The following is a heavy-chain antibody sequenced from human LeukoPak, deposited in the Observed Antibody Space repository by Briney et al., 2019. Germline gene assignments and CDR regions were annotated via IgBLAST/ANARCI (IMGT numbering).Heavy chain of an antibody. CDR3: VRGYSYGWFDP. CDR2: ISYDGSNE. CDR1: GFTFSSYV. Sequence: GGSLRLSCAASGFTFSSYVMHWVRQAPGKGLEWVAIISYDGSNEYYADSVKGRFTISRDNSKNTLYLQMNSLRAEDTAVYYCVRGYSYGWFDPWGQGTLVTVSS. J-gene: IGHJ5*02. V-gene: IGHV3-30*04. D-gene: IGHD5-18*01.